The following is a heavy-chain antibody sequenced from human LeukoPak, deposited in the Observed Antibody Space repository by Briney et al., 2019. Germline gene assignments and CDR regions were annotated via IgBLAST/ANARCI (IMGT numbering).Heavy chain of an antibody. D-gene: IGHD3-22*01. CDR2: LYYSGST. J-gene: IGHJ4*02. Sequence: SETLSLTCSVSGGAITGSSYYWGWIRQPPGKGLEWIGSLYYSGSTYYSPSLKSRVTISADTSKNQFSLKLISVTAADRAVYYCARQYYDRTGYYYFDYWDQGTLVTVSS. CDR1: GGAITGSSYY. V-gene: IGHV4-39*01. CDR3: ARQYYDRTGYYYFDY.